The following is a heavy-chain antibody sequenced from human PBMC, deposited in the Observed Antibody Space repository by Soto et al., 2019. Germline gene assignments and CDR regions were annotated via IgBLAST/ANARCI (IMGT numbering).Heavy chain of an antibody. CDR1: GFTFSSYA. J-gene: IGHJ6*02. CDR3: ARSLWVGELWNYYYGMDV. D-gene: IGHD3-10*01. CDR2: IAYDGSNK. V-gene: IGHV3-30-3*01. Sequence: QVQLVASGGGVVQLGGSMSLSCAASGFTFSSYAMHWGRQPPGTGLVWVAVIAYDGSNKYYAASVKGRFTISSDNAKNPLYLQMNSLRAEDSALYYCARSLWVGELWNYYYGMDVWGQGTTVTVSS.